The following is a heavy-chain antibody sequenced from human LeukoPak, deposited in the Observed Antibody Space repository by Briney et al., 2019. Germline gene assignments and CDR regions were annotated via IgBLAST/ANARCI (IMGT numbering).Heavy chain of an antibody. V-gene: IGHV3-43*02. CDR1: GFTFDDYA. CDR3: AKDSSGYYTRWYYHYYVDV. D-gene: IGHD3-22*01. J-gene: IGHJ6*03. CDR2: ISGDGGTT. Sequence: QPGGSLRLSCADSGFTFDDYAMHWVRQAPGKGLEWVSLISGDGGTTYYADSVKGRFTISRDSSKNPLYLQMNSLRTEDTALYYCAKDSSGYYTRWYYHYYVDVWGKGTTVTVSS.